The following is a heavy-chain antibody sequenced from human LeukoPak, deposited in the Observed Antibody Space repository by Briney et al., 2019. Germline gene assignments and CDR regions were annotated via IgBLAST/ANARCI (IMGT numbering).Heavy chain of an antibody. CDR3: ARAFSSGYWFDP. Sequence: SETLSLTCTVSGDSISNNYWSWIRQPPGKGLEWIGSIFHSGSTYYNSSLKSRVTISVDTSKNQFSLKLSSVTAADTAVYYCARAFSSGYWFDPWGQGTLVTVSS. CDR1: GDSISNNY. D-gene: IGHD3-22*01. J-gene: IGHJ5*02. CDR2: IFHSGST. V-gene: IGHV4-39*01.